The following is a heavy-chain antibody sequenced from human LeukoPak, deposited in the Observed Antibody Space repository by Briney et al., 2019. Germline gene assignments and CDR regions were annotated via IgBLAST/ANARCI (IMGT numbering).Heavy chain of an antibody. V-gene: IGHV1-46*01. J-gene: IGHJ4*02. Sequence: ASVKVSCKASGYTFTSSYMHWVRQAPGQGLEWMGIINLSGGSTSYAQKFQGRVTMTRVTSTSTVYMELSSLRSEDTAVYYCARNSSGNDYWGQGTLVTVSS. CDR2: INLSGGST. CDR3: ARNSSGNDY. D-gene: IGHD3-22*01. CDR1: GYTFTSSY.